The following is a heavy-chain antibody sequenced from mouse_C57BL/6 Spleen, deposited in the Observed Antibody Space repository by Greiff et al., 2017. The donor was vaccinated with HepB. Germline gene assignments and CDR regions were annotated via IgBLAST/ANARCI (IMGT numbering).Heavy chain of an antibody. Sequence: VQLQQSGPELVKPGASVKISCKASGYAFSSSWMNWVKQRPGKGLEWIGRIYPGDGDTNYNGKFKGKATLTADKSSSTAYMQLSSLTSEDSAVYCGAREGATTVVAKDYAMDYWGQGTSVTVSS. CDR3: AREGATTVVAKDYAMDY. CDR2: IYPGDGDT. V-gene: IGHV1-82*01. D-gene: IGHD1-1*01. CDR1: GYAFSSSW. J-gene: IGHJ4*01.